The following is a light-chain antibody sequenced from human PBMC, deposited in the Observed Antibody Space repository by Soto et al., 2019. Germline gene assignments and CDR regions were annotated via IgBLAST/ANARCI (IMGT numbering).Light chain of an antibody. V-gene: IGLV4-69*01. CDR3: QTWGTGIHVV. Sequence: QLVLTQSPSASASLGASLKLTCTLSSGHSSYAIAWHQQQPEKGPRYLMKLDSDGSHTKGDAIPDRFSGSSSGAERYLTISSLQSEDEADYYCQTWGTGIHVVFGGGTKLTVL. J-gene: IGLJ2*01. CDR2: LDSDGSH. CDR1: SGHSSYA.